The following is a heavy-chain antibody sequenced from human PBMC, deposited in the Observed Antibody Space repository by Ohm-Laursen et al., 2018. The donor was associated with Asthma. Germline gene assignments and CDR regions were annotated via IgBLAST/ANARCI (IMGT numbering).Heavy chain of an antibody. D-gene: IGHD1-26*01. CDR3: ARVGATRFGYLDY. CDR1: GYTFTGYY. Sequence: ASVKVSCNASGYTFTGYYMHWVRQAPGQGLEWMGRINPNSGGTDYTQKFQGRVTMTRDTSISTAYMELSRLRSDDTAVYYCARVGATRFGYLDYWGQGTLVTVSS. V-gene: IGHV1-2*06. J-gene: IGHJ4*02. CDR2: INPNSGGT.